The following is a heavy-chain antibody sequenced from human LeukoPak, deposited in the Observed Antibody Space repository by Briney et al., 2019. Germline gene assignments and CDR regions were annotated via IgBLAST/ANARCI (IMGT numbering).Heavy chain of an antibody. Sequence: GESLKISCKGSGYSFTSYWIGWVRQMPGKGLEWMGIIYPGDSDTRYSPSFQGQVTISADKSISTAYLQWSSLKASDTAMYYCARLGGYSGYDYYYYYYMDVWGKGTTVTVSS. J-gene: IGHJ6*03. CDR2: IYPGDSDT. CDR3: ARLGGYSGYDYYYYYYMDV. V-gene: IGHV5-51*01. CDR1: GYSFTSYW. D-gene: IGHD5-12*01.